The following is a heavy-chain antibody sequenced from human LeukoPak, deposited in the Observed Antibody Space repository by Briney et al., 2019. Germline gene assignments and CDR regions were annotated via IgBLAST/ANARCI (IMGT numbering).Heavy chain of an antibody. D-gene: IGHD6-13*01. CDR3: ARLAAQSSSWSIWFDP. J-gene: IGHJ5*02. CDR1: GYTFTSYD. CDR2: INPNSGNT. V-gene: IGHV1-8*01. Sequence: ASVKVSCKASGYTFTSYDINWVRQATGQGLEWMGWINPNSGNTGYAQKFQGRVTMTRNTSISTAYMELSSLRSEDTAVYYCARLAAQSSSWSIWFDPWGQGTLVTVSS.